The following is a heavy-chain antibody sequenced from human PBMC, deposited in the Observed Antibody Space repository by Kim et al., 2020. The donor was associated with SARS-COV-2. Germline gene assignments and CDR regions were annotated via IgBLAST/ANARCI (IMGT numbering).Heavy chain of an antibody. CDR3: ARDLGGLSGYSPVRYGMDV. D-gene: IGHD5-18*01. CDR2: INPSGGST. Sequence: ASVKVSCKASGYTFTSYYMHWVRQAPGQGLEWMGIINPSGGSTSYAQKLQGRVTMTRDTSTSTVYMELSSLRSEDTAVYYCARDLGGLSGYSPVRYGMDVWGQGTTVTVSS. J-gene: IGHJ6*02. V-gene: IGHV1-46*01. CDR1: GYTFTSYY.